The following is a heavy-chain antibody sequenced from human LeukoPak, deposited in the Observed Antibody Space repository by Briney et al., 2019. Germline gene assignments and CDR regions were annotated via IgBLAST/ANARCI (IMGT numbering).Heavy chain of an antibody. V-gene: IGHV4-34*01. CDR3: ARAPNLGSYLDY. CDR2: INHSGST. Sequence: SETLSLTCAVYGGSFSGYYWSWIRQPPGKGLEWIGEINHSGSTYYNPSLKSRVTISVDTSKNQFSLKLSSVTAADTAVYYCARAPNLGSYLDYWGQGTLVTVSS. D-gene: IGHD1-26*01. CDR1: GGSFSGYY. J-gene: IGHJ4*02.